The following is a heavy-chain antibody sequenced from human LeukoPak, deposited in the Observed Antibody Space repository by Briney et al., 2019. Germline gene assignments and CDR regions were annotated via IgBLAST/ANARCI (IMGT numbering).Heavy chain of an antibody. V-gene: IGHV4-4*02. Sequence: PSGTLSLTCAVPGGSISSSNWWSWVRQPPGKGLEWIGEIYHSGSTNYNPSLKSRVTISVDKSKNQFSLKLSSVTAADTAVYYCARGTTDGGYSGYDWDNWFDPWGQGTLVTVSS. CDR3: ARGTTDGGYSGYDWDNWFDP. CDR2: IYHSGST. CDR1: GGSISSSNW. J-gene: IGHJ5*02. D-gene: IGHD5-12*01.